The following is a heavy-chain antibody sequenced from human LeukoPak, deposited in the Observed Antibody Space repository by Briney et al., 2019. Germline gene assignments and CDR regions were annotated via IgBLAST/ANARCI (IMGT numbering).Heavy chain of an antibody. J-gene: IGHJ4*02. CDR2: FHHSRNT. V-gene: IGHV4-38-2*01. CDR3: ARHAGDFWSGYYGFDY. Sequence: SETLSLTCAVSGYSLSSGYYWGWIWQPPGKGLEWIGSFHHSRNTYYNPSLKSRVTISVDTSKNQFSLKLSSVTAADTAVYYCARHAGDFWSGYYGFDYWGQGTLVTVSS. CDR1: GYSLSSGYY. D-gene: IGHD3-3*01.